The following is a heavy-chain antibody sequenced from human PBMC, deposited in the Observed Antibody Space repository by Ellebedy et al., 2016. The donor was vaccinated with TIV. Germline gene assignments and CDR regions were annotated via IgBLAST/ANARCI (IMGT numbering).Heavy chain of an antibody. CDR3: ARGTRGSSYRDY. J-gene: IGHJ4*02. CDR1: GGSFSGYY. CDR2: INHSGST. Sequence: SQTLSLTXXVYGGSFSGYYWSWIRQPPGKGLEWIGEINHSGSTNYNPSLKSRVTISVDTSKNQFSLKLSSVTAADTAVYYCARGTRGSSYRDYWGQGTLVTVSS. V-gene: IGHV4-34*09. D-gene: IGHD6-6*01.